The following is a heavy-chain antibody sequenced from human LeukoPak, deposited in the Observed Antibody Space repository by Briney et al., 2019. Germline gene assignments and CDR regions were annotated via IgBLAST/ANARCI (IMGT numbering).Heavy chain of an antibody. CDR2: MNPNSGNT. D-gene: IGHD3-22*01. Sequence: ASVKVSCKASGYTFTSYDINWVRQATGQGLEWMGWMNPNSGNTGYAQKFQGRVTITRNTSISTAYMELSSLRSEDTAVYYCARIHDSSGYEGIGVDYWGQGTLVTVSS. CDR1: GYTFTSYD. CDR3: ARIHDSSGYEGIGVDY. J-gene: IGHJ4*02. V-gene: IGHV1-8*01.